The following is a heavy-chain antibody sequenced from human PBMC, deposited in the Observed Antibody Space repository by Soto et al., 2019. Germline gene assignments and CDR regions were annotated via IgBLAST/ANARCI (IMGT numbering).Heavy chain of an antibody. D-gene: IGHD3-10*01. CDR1: GGSISSYY. CDR2: IYTSGST. Sequence: ETLSLTCTVSGGSISSYYWSWIRQPAGKGLEWIGRIYTSGSTNYNPSLKSRVTMSVDTSKNQFSLKLSSVTAADTAVYYCASGTSYYYGSGSYYYYYYGMDVWGQGTTVTVSS. V-gene: IGHV4-4*07. J-gene: IGHJ6*02. CDR3: ASGTSYYYGSGSYYYYYYGMDV.